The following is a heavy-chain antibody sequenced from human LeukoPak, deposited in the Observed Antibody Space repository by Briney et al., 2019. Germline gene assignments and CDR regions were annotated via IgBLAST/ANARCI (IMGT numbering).Heavy chain of an antibody. Sequence: PGGSLRLSCAASGFTFSGSAMHWVRQAPGKGLEWVGRIRSKANSYATAYAASVKGRFTISRDDSKNTAYLQMNSLKTEDTAVYYCTRHGTVTTQGTYYYMDVWGKGTTVTVSS. CDR1: GFTFSGSA. CDR3: TRHGTVTTQGTYYYMDV. J-gene: IGHJ6*03. V-gene: IGHV3-73*01. CDR2: IRSKANSYAT. D-gene: IGHD4-11*01.